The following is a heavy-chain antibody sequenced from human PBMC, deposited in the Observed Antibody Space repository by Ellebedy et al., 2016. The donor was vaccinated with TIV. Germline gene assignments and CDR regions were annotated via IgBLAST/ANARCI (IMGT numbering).Heavy chain of an antibody. CDR1: GFTVSIYY. CDR2: LYSGGTI. CDR3: ARDQGVGWFDS. V-gene: IGHV3-53*01. J-gene: IGHJ5*01. Sequence: GGSLRLSXAASGFTVSIYYMSWVRQAPGKGLEWVSILYSGGTIDYADSVKGRFTISRDNSKNTLYLQINSLRAEDTAIYYCARDQGVGWFDSWGQGTLVTVSS.